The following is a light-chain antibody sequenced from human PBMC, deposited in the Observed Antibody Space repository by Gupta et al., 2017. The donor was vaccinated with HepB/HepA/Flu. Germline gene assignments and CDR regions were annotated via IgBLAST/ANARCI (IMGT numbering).Light chain of an antibody. Sequence: KLTQSPSFLSASVGDRVTITCRASQGISSYLAWYQQRAGKAPRLLIYAASTLQSGVPSRFSGSGSGTEFTLTISSLQPEDVATYYCQQLDSYPRTFGQGTKVEIK. V-gene: IGKV1-9*01. CDR2: AAS. J-gene: IGKJ1*01. CDR1: QGISSY. CDR3: QQLDSYPRT.